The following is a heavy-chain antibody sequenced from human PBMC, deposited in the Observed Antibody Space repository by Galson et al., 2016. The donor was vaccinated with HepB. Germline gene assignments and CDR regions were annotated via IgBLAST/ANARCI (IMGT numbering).Heavy chain of an antibody. Sequence: SLRLSCAASGFTFSRYWMHWVRQAPGKGLVWVSRISPDGGTTNYADSVRGRFTISRDNAKNSMYLQMNSLRAEDTAVYYCARKGGIYSPWGYWGQGTLVTVSS. CDR1: GFTFSRYW. D-gene: IGHD3-10*01. V-gene: IGHV3-74*01. J-gene: IGHJ4*02. CDR2: ISPDGGTT. CDR3: ARKGGIYSPWGY.